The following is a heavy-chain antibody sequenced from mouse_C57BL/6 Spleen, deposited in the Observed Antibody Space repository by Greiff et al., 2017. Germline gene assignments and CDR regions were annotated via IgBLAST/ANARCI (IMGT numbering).Heavy chain of an antibody. CDR3: ARSNDGYLDYYAMDY. D-gene: IGHD2-3*01. Sequence: VQLQQPGAELVKPGASVKLSCKASGYTFTSYWMHWVKQRPGQGLEWIGMIHPNSGSTNYNEKFKSKATLTVDKSSSTAYMQLSSLTSEDSAVYDCARSNDGYLDYYAMDYWGQGTSVTVSS. V-gene: IGHV1-64*01. CDR1: GYTFTSYW. CDR2: IHPNSGST. J-gene: IGHJ4*01.